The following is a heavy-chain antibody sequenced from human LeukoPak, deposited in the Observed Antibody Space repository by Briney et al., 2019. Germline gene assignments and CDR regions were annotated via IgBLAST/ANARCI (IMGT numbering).Heavy chain of an antibody. V-gene: IGHV1-8*01. CDR2: MNPNSGNT. D-gene: IGHD6-6*01. CDR1: GYTFTSYD. CDR3: ARVEEYSSSFLYYYYYGMDV. J-gene: IGHJ6*02. Sequence: ASVKVSCKASGYTFTSYDINWVRQATGQGLEWMGWMNPNSGNTGYAQKFQGRVTMTRNTSISTAYMELSSLRSEDTAVYYCARVEEYSSSFLYYYYYGMDVWSQGTTVTVSS.